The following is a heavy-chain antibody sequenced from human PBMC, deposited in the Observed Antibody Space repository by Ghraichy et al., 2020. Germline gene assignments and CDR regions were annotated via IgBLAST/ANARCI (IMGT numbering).Heavy chain of an antibody. CDR3: ARPVDEETKQWEAFDI. Sequence: GESLNISCKGSGYSFTSYWIGWVRQMPGKGLEWMGIIYPGDSDTRYSPSFQGQVTISADKSISTAYLQWSSLKASDTAMYYCARPVDEETKQWEAFDIWGQGTMVTVSS. V-gene: IGHV5-51*01. J-gene: IGHJ3*02. CDR2: IYPGDSDT. CDR1: GYSFTSYW. D-gene: IGHD1-26*01.